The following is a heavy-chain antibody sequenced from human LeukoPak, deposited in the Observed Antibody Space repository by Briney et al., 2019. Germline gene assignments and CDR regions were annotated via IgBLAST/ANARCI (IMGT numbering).Heavy chain of an antibody. CDR1: GFTFSSYS. CDR2: ISSSSNYI. D-gene: IGHD5-24*01. J-gene: IGHJ6*03. Sequence: PGGSLRLSCAASGFTFSSYSMNWVRQAPGKGLEWVSSISSSSNYIYYADSLKGRFTISRDNANNSLYLQMNSLRAEDTAVYYCARLGREGNYYYMDVWGKGTTVTVSS. V-gene: IGHV3-21*01. CDR3: ARLGREGNYYYMDV.